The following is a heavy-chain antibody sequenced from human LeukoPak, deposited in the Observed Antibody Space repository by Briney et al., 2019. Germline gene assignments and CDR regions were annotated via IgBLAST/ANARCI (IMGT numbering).Heavy chain of an antibody. J-gene: IGHJ5*02. D-gene: IGHD3-3*01. CDR2: IYYSGST. CDR1: GGSISSYY. Sequence: SETLSLTCTVSGGSISSYYWSWIRQPPGKGLEWIGYIYYSGSTYYNPSLKSRVTISVDTSKNQFSLKLSSVTAADTAVYYCARRKTLHQTYYDFWSGYFGRFDPWGQGTLVTVSS. CDR3: ARRKTLHQTYYDFWSGYFGRFDP. V-gene: IGHV4-59*04.